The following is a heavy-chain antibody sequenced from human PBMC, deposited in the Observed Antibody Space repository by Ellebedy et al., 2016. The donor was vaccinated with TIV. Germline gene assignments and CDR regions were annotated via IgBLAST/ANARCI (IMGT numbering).Heavy chain of an antibody. J-gene: IGHJ4*02. CDR3: ARGQGRRKATDY. V-gene: IGHV4-34*01. D-gene: IGHD5-12*01. CDR1: GGSFSPYY. Sequence: SETLSLTXAVYGGSFSPYYWTWIRQSPGKGLEWIGEINHSGSTNYNPPLKSRVTISVDTSKNQFSLKLSSVTAADTALYYCARGQGRRKATDYWGQGTRVTVSS. CDR2: INHSGST.